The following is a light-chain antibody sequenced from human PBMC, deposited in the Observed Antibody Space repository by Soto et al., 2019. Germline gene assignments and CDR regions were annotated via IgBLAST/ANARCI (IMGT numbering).Light chain of an antibody. CDR3: QQRGNWGT. Sequence: EIVLTQSPATVSLSPGERATLSCRASQSVSSYLAWYQQKPGQAPRLLIYDASNRATGIPARFSGSGSGTDFTLTISSLEPEDFAVYYCQQRGNWGTFGQGTKVEIK. V-gene: IGKV3-11*01. CDR1: QSVSSY. CDR2: DAS. J-gene: IGKJ1*01.